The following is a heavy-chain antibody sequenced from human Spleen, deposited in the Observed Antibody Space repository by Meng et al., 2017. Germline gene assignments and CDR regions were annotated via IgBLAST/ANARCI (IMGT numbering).Heavy chain of an antibody. V-gene: IGHV1-3*01. CDR2: IHAGNGNT. CDR3: ARLALAGTRPFDY. D-gene: IGHD6-19*01. Sequence: QVQLVQSGTEVKKPGASVKVSCKASGYIFTNYAMHCVRQAPGQGLEWMGWIHAGNGNTKYSQKFQGRVTITRDTSASTAYMELSSLRSEDTAVYYCARLALAGTRPFDYWGQGTLVTVSS. CDR1: GYIFTNYA. J-gene: IGHJ4*02.